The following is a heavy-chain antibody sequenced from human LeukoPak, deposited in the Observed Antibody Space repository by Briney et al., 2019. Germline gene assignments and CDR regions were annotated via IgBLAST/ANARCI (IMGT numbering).Heavy chain of an antibody. Sequence: GGSLGLSCAASGFTFSSYWMSWVRQAPGKGLEWVANIKQDGSEKYYVDSVKGRFTISRDNAKNSLYLQMNSPRAEDTAVYYCAELGITMIGGVWGKGTTVTISS. D-gene: IGHD3-10*02. CDR2: IKQDGSEK. J-gene: IGHJ6*04. CDR3: AELGITMIGGV. V-gene: IGHV3-7*01. CDR1: GFTFSSYW.